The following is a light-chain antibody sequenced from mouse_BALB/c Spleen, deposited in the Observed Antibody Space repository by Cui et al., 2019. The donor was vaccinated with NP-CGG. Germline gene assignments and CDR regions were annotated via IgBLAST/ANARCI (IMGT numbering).Light chain of an antibody. CDR1: SSVSSSY. V-gene: IGKV4-79*01. CDR2: SIS. J-gene: IGKJ5*01. CDR3: QQWSSNPPT. Sequence: QIVPTQYPAILSASTGERVTMTCSASSSVSSSYLYWYQQKSGSSPKLWIYSISNLASGVPVRFSGSGSGTSYSLTISSQEAEDAATYYCQQWSSNPPTFGAGTKLELK.